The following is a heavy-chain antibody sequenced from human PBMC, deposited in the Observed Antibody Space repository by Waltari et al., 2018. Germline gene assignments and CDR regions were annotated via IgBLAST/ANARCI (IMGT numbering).Heavy chain of an antibody. CDR2: IYYSGST. CDR1: GGSISSSSYY. Sequence: QLQLQESGPGLVKPSETLSLTCTVSGGSISSSSYYWGWIRQPPGKGLEWIGRIYYSGSTYYNPSLKSRVTISVDTSKNQFSRKRSSVTAADTAVYYCARRYSVGATRVYFDYWGQGTLVTVSS. J-gene: IGHJ4*02. CDR3: ARRYSVGATRVYFDY. V-gene: IGHV4-39*01. D-gene: IGHD1-26*01.